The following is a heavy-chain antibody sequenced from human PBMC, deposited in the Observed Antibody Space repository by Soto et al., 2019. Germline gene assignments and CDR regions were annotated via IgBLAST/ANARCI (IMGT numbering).Heavy chain of an antibody. Sequence: SETLSLTCAVSVYSISSGYYWGCIRQPPGKGLEWIGSIYHSGSTYYNPSLKSRVTISVDTSKNQFSLKLSSVTAADTAVYYCARDYSRARPGDYWGQGTLVTVSS. CDR2: IYHSGST. D-gene: IGHD6-13*01. CDR3: ARDYSRARPGDY. J-gene: IGHJ4*02. CDR1: VYSISSGYY. V-gene: IGHV4-38-2*02.